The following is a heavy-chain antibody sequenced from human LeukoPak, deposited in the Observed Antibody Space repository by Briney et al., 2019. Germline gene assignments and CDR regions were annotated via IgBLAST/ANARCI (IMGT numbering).Heavy chain of an antibody. CDR3: ANIVATSINYGMDV. CDR1: GFTFSSYG. CDR2: IRYDGSNK. D-gene: IGHD5-12*01. Sequence: GGSLRLSCAASGFTFSSYGMHWVRQAPGKGLEWVAFIRYDGSNKYYADSVKGRFPISRDNSKNTLYLQMNSLRAEDTAVYYCANIVATSINYGMDVWGQGTTVTVSS. J-gene: IGHJ6*01. V-gene: IGHV3-30*02.